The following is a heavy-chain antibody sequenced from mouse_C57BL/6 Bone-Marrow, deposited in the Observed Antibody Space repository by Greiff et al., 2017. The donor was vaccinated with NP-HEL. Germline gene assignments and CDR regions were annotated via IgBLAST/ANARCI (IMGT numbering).Heavy chain of an antibody. CDR2: INPYNGGT. CDR3: ARGSAQAIED. D-gene: IGHD3-2*02. Sequence: VQLQQSGPVLVKPGASVKMSCKASGYTFNDYYMNWVKQSHGKSLEWIGVINPYNGGTSYNQKFKGKATLTVDKSSSTAYMELSSLTSEDSAVYYCARGSAQAIEDWGKGTSVTVAS. J-gene: IGHJ4*01. CDR1: GYTFNDYY. V-gene: IGHV1-19*01.